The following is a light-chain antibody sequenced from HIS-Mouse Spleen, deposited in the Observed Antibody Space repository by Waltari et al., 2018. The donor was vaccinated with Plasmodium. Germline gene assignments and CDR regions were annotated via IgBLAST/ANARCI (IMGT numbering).Light chain of an antibody. V-gene: IGLV3-10*01. CDR1: ALPKKY. CDR2: EDS. Sequence: SYELTQPPSVSVSPGQTARLTCSGDALPKKYASWYQQKSGQAPVLVIYEDSKRPSGLPERFSGSSSGTMATLTISGAQVEDEADDYGYSTDSSGNHRVFGGGTKLTVL. CDR3: YSTDSSGNHRV. J-gene: IGLJ3*02.